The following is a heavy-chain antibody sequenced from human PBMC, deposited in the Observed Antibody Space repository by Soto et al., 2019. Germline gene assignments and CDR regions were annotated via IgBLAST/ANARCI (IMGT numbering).Heavy chain of an antibody. J-gene: IGHJ6*02. CDR1: GYTCTNYG. CDR3: AASIFYYGMDV. V-gene: IGHV5-51*01. Sequence: XESLKVSWQGSGYTCTNYGIGLVLQMPGKGLEWMGIIYPGDSDTKYNPSFQGQVTISADKSITTTYLRWTSLKASDTAIYYCAASIFYYGMDVWGQGTTVTVSS. CDR2: IYPGDSDT.